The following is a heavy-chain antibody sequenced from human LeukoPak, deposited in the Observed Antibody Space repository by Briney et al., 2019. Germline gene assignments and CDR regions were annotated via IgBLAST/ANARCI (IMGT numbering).Heavy chain of an antibody. V-gene: IGHV1-24*01. CDR2: FDPEDGET. CDR1: GYTLTELS. J-gene: IGHJ4*02. CDR3: ATEGYNWNDALDY. Sequence: ASVKVSCKVSGYTLTELSMHWVQQSPGKGLEWMGGFDPEDGETIYAQKFQGRVTMTEDTSTDTAYMELSSLRSEDTAVYYCATEGYNWNDALDYWGQGTLVTVSS. D-gene: IGHD1-20*01.